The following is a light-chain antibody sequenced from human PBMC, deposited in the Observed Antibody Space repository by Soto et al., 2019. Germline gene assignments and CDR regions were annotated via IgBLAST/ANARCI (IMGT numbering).Light chain of an antibody. Sequence: QSALTQPASVSGSPGQSITISCTGTSSDVGGYNYVSWYQQHPGKAPKLMIYEVSNRPSGVSNRFSGSQSGNTASLTISGLQAEDEADYYCNSYTSSDTYVFGTGTKVTVL. J-gene: IGLJ1*01. V-gene: IGLV2-14*01. CDR1: SSDVGGYNY. CDR3: NSYTSSDTYV. CDR2: EVS.